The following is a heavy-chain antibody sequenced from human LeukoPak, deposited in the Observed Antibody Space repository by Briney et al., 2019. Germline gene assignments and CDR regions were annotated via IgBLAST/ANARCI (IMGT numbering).Heavy chain of an antibody. CDR1: GGSIRNVF. CDR2: IYYSGTS. CDR3: ARSIGANPGYNWFHP. D-gene: IGHD3-10*01. J-gene: IGHJ5*02. Sequence: SETLSLTCTGSGGSIRNVFWGWIRQRPGKGLEGIGYIYYSGTSSSNPSLKSRVTMSIDTSNNQFFLKLTSVTAADTAVYYCARSIGANPGYNWFHPWGQGTLVTVSS. V-gene: IGHV4-59*01.